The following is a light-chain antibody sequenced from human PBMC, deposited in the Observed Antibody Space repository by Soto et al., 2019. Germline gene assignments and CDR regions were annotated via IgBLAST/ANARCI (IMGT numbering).Light chain of an antibody. V-gene: IGKV3-20*01. CDR2: GAS. CDR3: QQYENSPYT. Sequence: EIVLTQSLGTLSLSPGERATLSCRASQSVTRSYLAWYQQKPGQAPRLLIYGASSRATGIPDRFSGSRSGTDFALTISRLEPEDFGVYYCQQYENSPYTFGQGTKPEIK. CDR1: QSVTRSY. J-gene: IGKJ2*01.